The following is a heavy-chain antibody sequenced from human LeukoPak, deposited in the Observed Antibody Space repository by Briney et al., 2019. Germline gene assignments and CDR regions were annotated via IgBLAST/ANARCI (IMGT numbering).Heavy chain of an antibody. CDR3: AKDSGIAVAGTLRAFDI. V-gene: IGHV3-30*18. J-gene: IGHJ3*02. D-gene: IGHD6-19*01. Sequence: SGGSLRLSCAASGFAFSSYGMHWVRQAPGKGLEWVAVISYDGSNKYFADSVEGRFTISRDNSKNTLYLQMNSLRAEDTAVYYCAKDSGIAVAGTLRAFDIWGQGTMVTVSS. CDR2: ISYDGSNK. CDR1: GFAFSSYG.